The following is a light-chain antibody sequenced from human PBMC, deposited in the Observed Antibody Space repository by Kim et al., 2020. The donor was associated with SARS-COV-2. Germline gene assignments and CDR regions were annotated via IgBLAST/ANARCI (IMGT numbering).Light chain of an antibody. V-gene: IGLV2-14*03. CDR2: DVS. CDR3: SSYTSSSTLV. J-gene: IGLJ2*01. CDR1: SSDVGGYNY. Sequence: GQSLTISCTGTSSDVGGYNYVSWYQQHPGKSPKHMIYDVSNRPSGVSTRFSGSKSGNAASLTISGLQAEDEADDYCSSYTSSSTLVFGGGTQLTVL.